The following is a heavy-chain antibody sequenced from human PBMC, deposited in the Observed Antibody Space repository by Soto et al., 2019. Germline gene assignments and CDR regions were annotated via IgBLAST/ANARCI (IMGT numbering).Heavy chain of an antibody. Sequence: ASVKVSCKASGYTFTSYYMHWVRQAPGQGLEWMGIINPSGGSTSYAQKFQGRVTMTRDTSTSTVYMELSSLRSEDTAVYYCARDITPDGGDYSFDYWGQGTLLTVSS. D-gene: IGHD4-17*01. V-gene: IGHV1-46*01. CDR1: GYTFTSYY. J-gene: IGHJ4*02. CDR3: ARDITPDGGDYSFDY. CDR2: INPSGGST.